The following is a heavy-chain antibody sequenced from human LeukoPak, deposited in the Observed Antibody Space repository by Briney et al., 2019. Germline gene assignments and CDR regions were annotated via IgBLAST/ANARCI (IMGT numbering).Heavy chain of an antibody. Sequence: GGSLRLSCAASGFTFSSFNMNWVRQAPGKAMEWVSSITSSGTHSFYADSVRGRFTISRDNAKNSLYLQMDSLGPDDTAVYYCARDPYSGNYGNDYYYYMDVWGKGTTVTISS. J-gene: IGHJ6*03. CDR1: GFTFSSFN. D-gene: IGHD1-26*01. CDR3: ARDPYSGNYGNDYYYYMDV. CDR2: ITSSGTHS. V-gene: IGHV3-21*01.